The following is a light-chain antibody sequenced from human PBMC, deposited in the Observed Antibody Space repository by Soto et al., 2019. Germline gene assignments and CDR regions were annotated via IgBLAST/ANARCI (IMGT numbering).Light chain of an antibody. CDR3: CSYAGSNTYV. V-gene: IGLV2-23*01. CDR2: EGS. Sequence: QSALTQPASVSGSPGQSITISCTGTSSDVGNYNLVSWYQQHPGKAPKLVIYEGSKRPSGVSNRFSGFKSGNTASLTISGLQDEDEADYHCCSYAGSNTYVFGTGTKLTVL. J-gene: IGLJ1*01. CDR1: SSDVGNYNL.